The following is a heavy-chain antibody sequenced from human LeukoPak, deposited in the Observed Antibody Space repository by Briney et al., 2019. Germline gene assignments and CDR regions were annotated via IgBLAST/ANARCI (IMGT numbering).Heavy chain of an antibody. V-gene: IGHV1-69*13. CDR2: IIPIFGTA. Sequence: GASVKVSCKASGYTFTSYGISWVRQAPGQGLEWMGGIIPIFGTANYAQKFQGRVTITADESTSTAYMEPSSLRSEDTAVYYCARVSVLWNFDYWGQGTLVTVSS. CDR1: GYTFTSYG. J-gene: IGHJ4*02. CDR3: ARVSVLWNFDY. D-gene: IGHD3-10*01.